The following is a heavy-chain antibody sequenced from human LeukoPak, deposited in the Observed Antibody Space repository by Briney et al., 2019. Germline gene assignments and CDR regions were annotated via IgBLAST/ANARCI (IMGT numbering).Heavy chain of an antibody. Sequence: GGSLRLSCAASGLTFSSYWMSWVRQAPGKGLEWVSYISSSGNTIDYADSVKGRFTISRDNAKNSLYLQMNSLRAEDTAVYYCSRLRGYSYGYADYWGQGTPVTVSS. CDR1: GLTFSSYW. J-gene: IGHJ4*02. CDR2: ISSSGNTI. D-gene: IGHD5-18*01. V-gene: IGHV3-48*04. CDR3: SRLRGYSYGYADY.